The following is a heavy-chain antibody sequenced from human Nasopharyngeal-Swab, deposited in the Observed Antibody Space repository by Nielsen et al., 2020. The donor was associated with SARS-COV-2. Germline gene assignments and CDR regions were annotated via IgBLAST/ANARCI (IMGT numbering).Heavy chain of an antibody. CDR2: IRQDESEK. Sequence: GESLKISCEASGFTFSTYWMSWVRQAPGKGLEWVANIRQDESEKYYVDSVKGRFTISRDNIKNSLYLQMNSLRVEDTAVYFCARLPRNNWRLDSWGQGILVTVSS. CDR1: GFTFSTYW. V-gene: IGHV3-7*03. CDR3: ARLPRNNWRLDS. J-gene: IGHJ4*02. D-gene: IGHD1-20*01.